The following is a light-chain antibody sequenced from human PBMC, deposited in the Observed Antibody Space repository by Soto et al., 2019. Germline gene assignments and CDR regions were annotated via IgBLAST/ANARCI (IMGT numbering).Light chain of an antibody. CDR1: QSISSW. V-gene: IGKV1-5*01. J-gene: IGKJ1*01. Sequence: DIQMTQSPSTLSASVGDIVTITCRASQSISSWVAWYQQKPGEAPKLLIYDASSLESGVPSRFSGSGSGTEFTLTISSLQPDDFATYYCQQYNSYSTFGQGTKVEIK. CDR3: QQYNSYST. CDR2: DAS.